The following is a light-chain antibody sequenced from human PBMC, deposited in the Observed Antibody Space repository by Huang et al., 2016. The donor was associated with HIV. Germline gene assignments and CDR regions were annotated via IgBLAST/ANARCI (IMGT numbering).Light chain of an antibody. CDR1: QSVLYNSNNKND. CDR3: QQYYSSPLT. J-gene: IGKJ4*01. V-gene: IGKV4-1*01. CDR2: WAS. Sequence: DIVMTQSPDSLAVSLGERATINCKSSQSVLYNSNNKNDLAWYQQKPGQPPKLLIYWASTREAGVPDRFSGGGSGTDFTLTISSLQAEDVAVYYCQQYYSSPLTFGGGTKVEIK.